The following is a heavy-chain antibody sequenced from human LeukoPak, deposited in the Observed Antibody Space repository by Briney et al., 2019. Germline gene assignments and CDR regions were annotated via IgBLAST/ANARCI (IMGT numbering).Heavy chain of an antibody. D-gene: IGHD2-15*01. CDR2: IYHSGST. CDR1: GGSISSSSYY. V-gene: IGHV4-39*07. CDR3: ARDRYCSGGSCYGFYYYMDV. J-gene: IGHJ6*03. Sequence: SETLSLTCTVSGGSISSSSYYWGWIRQPPGKGLEWIGSIYHSGSTYYNPSLKSRVTISVDTSKNQFSLKLSSVTAADTAVYYCARDRYCSGGSCYGFYYYMDVWGKGTTVTVSS.